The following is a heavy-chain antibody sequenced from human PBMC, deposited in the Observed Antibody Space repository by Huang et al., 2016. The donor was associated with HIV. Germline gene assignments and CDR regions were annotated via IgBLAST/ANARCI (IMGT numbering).Heavy chain of an antibody. J-gene: IGHJ4*02. D-gene: IGHD2-15*01. V-gene: IGHV4-39*01. CDR3: ARHDIYCSGGACSGFDY. CDR2: IYFGGNT. Sequence: QLQLQESGPGLVKPSETLSLSCTVSGGSISSTDFYWGWIRQPPGKGLEWIGSIYFGGNTYYNPARKSRVTISVDTSKNQFSLKRRSVTAANTGLYYCARHDIYCSGGACSGFDYWGQGTLVTVSS. CDR1: GGSISSTDFY.